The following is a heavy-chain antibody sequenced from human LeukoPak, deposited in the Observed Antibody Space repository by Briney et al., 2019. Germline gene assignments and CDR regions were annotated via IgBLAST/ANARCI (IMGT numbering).Heavy chain of an antibody. V-gene: IGHV3-53*01. D-gene: IGHD5-12*01. CDR2: IYSGGST. CDR1: GFTVSSNY. CDR3: ARGGYSGYDYAFDI. Sequence: PGGSLRLSCAASGFTVSSNYMSWVRQAPGKGLEWVSVIYSGGSTYYADSVKGRFTISRDNSKNTLYLQMNSLRAEGTAVYYCARGGYSGYDYAFDIWGQGTMVTVSS. J-gene: IGHJ3*02.